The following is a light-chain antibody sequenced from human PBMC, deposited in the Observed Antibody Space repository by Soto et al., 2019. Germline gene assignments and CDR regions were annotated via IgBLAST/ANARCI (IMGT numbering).Light chain of an antibody. Sequence: DIQLTQSPSFLSASVGDRVTITCRASQGIGTLLAWYQQKAGKPPNLLIYAASTLQSGVPSRFSGSGSGTEFTLTISSLQPDDLATYSCQQLNSYPYTFGQGTKLEIK. V-gene: IGKV1-9*01. J-gene: IGKJ2*01. CDR3: QQLNSYPYT. CDR1: QGIGTL. CDR2: AAS.